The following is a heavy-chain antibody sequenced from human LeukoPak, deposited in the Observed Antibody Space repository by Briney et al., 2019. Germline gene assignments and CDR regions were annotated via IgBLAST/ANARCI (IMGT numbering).Heavy chain of an antibody. CDR2: ISSSSSYI. J-gene: IGHJ4*02. CDR3: ARDLDSSGLVAY. Sequence: GGSLRLSCAASGFTFSSYSMNWVRQAPGKGLEWVSSISSSSSYIYYADSVKGRFTISRDNAKNSLYLQMNSLRAEDTAVYYCARDLDSSGLVAYWGQGTPVTVSS. V-gene: IGHV3-21*01. D-gene: IGHD6-19*01. CDR1: GFTFSSYS.